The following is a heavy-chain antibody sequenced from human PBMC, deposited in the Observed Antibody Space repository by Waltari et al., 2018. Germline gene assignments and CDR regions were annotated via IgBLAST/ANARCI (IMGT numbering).Heavy chain of an antibody. J-gene: IGHJ5*02. D-gene: IGHD2-2*03. CDR1: GGSISRTYYH. CDR2: IYYSGAT. V-gene: IGHV4-39*07. Sequence: QLQLQESGQGLVMASETLSLTCSVSGGSISRTYYHWGWVRQPPGKGLGWIGSIYYSGATYDNPSLKSRISISGGTSNNQFSLNLRSVTAADTAIYYCATFLLDIGIIPTPGDAWGKGTLVTVSS. CDR3: ATFLLDIGIIPTPGDA.